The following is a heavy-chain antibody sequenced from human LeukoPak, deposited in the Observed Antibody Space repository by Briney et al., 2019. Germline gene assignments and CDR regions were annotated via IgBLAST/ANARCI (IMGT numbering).Heavy chain of an antibody. CDR3: ATTRDYYGNSGYTLLQD. V-gene: IGHV1-69*01. J-gene: IGHJ1*01. CDR1: GSTFSTYA. CDR2: IIPILGTS. D-gene: IGHD3-22*01. Sequence: SVKVSCKASGSTFSTYAINWVRQAPGQGLGWMGGIIPILGTSNYAQRFQGRVTIIADESSGTAYMTLSSLRSEDTAIYYCATTRDYYGNSGYTLLQDWGQGTLVTVSS.